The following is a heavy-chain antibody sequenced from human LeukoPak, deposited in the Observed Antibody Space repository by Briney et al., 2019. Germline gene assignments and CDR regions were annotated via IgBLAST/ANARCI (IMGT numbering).Heavy chain of an antibody. J-gene: IGHJ4*02. Sequence: PGGSLRLSCAASGFTFSSYAMSWVRQAPGKGLEWVSAISGSGGSTYYADSVKGRFTISRDNAKNSLYLQMNSLRAEDTAVYYCARDRGGAAAGTFGYWGQGTLVTVSS. V-gene: IGHV3-23*01. CDR2: ISGSGGST. CDR3: ARDRGGAAAGTFGY. CDR1: GFTFSSYA. D-gene: IGHD6-13*01.